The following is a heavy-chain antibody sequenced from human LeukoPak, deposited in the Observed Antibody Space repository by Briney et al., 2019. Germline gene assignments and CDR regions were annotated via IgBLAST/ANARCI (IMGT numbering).Heavy chain of an antibody. CDR1: GRMFITYS. D-gene: IGHD2/OR15-2a*01. CDR3: VSQDRHTFLDAFDI. Sequence: GGSLKLSCAASGRMFITYSMHWVRQAPGKGLERLSMISADESDITYTDSVKGRFTTSRDNSRNTLYLQMTSLRPEDTALYYCVSQDRHTFLDAFDIWGQGTMLIVSS. V-gene: IGHV3-30*04. J-gene: IGHJ3*02. CDR2: ISADESDI.